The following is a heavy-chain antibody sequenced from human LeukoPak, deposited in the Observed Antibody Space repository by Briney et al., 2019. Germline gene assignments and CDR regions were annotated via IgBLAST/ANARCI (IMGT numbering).Heavy chain of an antibody. V-gene: IGHV1-2*02. J-gene: IGHJ3*02. CDR1: GYTFTGYY. Sequence: ASVNVSCKASGYTFTGYYMHWVRQAPGQGLEWMGWINPNSGGTNYAQKFQGRVTMTRDTSISTAYMELSRLRSDDTAVYYCAREYYYDSSGYYHTAFDIWGQGTMVTVSS. CDR3: AREYYYDSSGYYHTAFDI. D-gene: IGHD3-22*01. CDR2: INPNSGGT.